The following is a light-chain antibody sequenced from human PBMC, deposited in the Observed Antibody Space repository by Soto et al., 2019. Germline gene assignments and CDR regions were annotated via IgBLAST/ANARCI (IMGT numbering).Light chain of an antibody. Sequence: EIVLTQSPGNLSLSPGEGVTLACRASQTISSSSLAWFQQKPGQAPRLLIYGASRRAPGIPDRFSGSGSGADFTLTISRLEPEDFAVYYCQQYGRSPYTFGQGTKLEI. CDR3: QQYGRSPYT. CDR2: GAS. V-gene: IGKV3-20*01. CDR1: QTISSSS. J-gene: IGKJ2*01.